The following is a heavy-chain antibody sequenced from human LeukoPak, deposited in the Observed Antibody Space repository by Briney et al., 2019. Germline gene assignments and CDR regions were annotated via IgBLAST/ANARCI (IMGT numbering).Heavy chain of an antibody. CDR1: GYTFTNYG. CDR2: ISPYNGNT. CDR3: ARGGGRSSSWSWFDP. V-gene: IGHV1-18*01. D-gene: IGHD6-13*01. Sequence: ASVKVSCKASGYTFTNYGISWVRQAPGQGLEWMGWISPYNGNTNYAQKFQGRVTMTRDTSISTAYMELSRLRSDDTAVYYCARGGGRSSSWSWFDPWGQGTLATVSS. J-gene: IGHJ5*02.